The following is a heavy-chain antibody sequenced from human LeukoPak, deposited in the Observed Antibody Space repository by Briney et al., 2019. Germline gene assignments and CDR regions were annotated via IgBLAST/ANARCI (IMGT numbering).Heavy chain of an antibody. D-gene: IGHD5-24*01. CDR3: ANGDGFDY. V-gene: IGHV3-7*01. Sequence: GGSLRLSCATSGFTFSTYWMSWVRQAPGKGLESVANIKQDGSETYYADSVEGRFTIFRDNAKNSLYLQMDSLRVEDTAVYYCANGDGFDYWGQGTLVIVSS. J-gene: IGHJ4*02. CDR1: GFTFSTYW. CDR2: IKQDGSET.